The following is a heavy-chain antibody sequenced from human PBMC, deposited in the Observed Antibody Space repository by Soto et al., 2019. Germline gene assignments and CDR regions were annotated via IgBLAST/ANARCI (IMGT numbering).Heavy chain of an antibody. CDR2: ISGSGGST. Sequence: GGSLRLSCAASGFTFSSYAMSWVRQAPGKGLEWVSAISGSGGSTYYADSVKGRFTISRDNSKNTLYLQMNSLRAEDTAVYYCASPLSITIFGVVNDYWGQGTLVTVSS. D-gene: IGHD3-3*01. V-gene: IGHV3-23*01. CDR3: ASPLSITIFGVVNDY. J-gene: IGHJ4*02. CDR1: GFTFSSYA.